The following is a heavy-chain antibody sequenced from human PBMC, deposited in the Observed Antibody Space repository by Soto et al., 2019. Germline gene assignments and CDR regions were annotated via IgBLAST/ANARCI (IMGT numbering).Heavy chain of an antibody. CDR3: ARDQIVCGMDV. V-gene: IGHV3-53*01. Sequence: HPGWSLRLSCAASGFTVSSNYMSWVRQAPGKGLEWVSVIYSGGSTYYADSVKGRFTISRDNSKNTLYLQMNRLRAEDTAVYYCARDQIVCGMDVWGQGTTVTVSS. CDR2: IYSGGST. D-gene: IGHD6-6*01. CDR1: GFTVSSNY. J-gene: IGHJ6*02.